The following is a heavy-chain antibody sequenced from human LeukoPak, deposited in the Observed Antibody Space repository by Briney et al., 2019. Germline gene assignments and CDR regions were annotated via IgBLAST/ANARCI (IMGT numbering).Heavy chain of an antibody. CDR3: ARPHVAAAGRRAPDY. D-gene: IGHD6-13*01. J-gene: IGHJ4*02. CDR2: ISSSSSYI. V-gene: IGHV3-21*01. CDR1: GFTFSSYS. Sequence: GGSLRLSCAASGFTFSSYSMNWVRQAPGKGLEWVSSISSSSSYIYYADSVKGRFTISRDNAKNSLYLQMNSLRAEDTAVYYCARPHVAAAGRRAPDYWGQGTLVTVSS.